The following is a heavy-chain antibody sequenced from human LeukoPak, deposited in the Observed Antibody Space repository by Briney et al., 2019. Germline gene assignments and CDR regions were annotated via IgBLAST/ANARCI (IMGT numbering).Heavy chain of an antibody. J-gene: IGHJ4*02. CDR2: TYYRSKWYN. V-gene: IGHV6-1*01. CDR3: ARDHCSGGSCHWRFDY. Sequence: SQTPSLTCAISGDSVSSNSVAWNWIRQSPSRGLEWLGRTYYRSKWYNDYAVSVKGRITINPDTSKNQFSLQLNSVTPEDTAVYYCARDHCSGGSCHWRFDYWGQGTLVTVSS. CDR1: GDSVSSNSVA. D-gene: IGHD2-15*01.